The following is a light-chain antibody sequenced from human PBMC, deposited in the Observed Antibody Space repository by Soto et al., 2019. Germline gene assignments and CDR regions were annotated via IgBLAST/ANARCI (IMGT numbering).Light chain of an antibody. V-gene: IGKV3-11*01. Sequence: VVLTHSPATLSFSPGERATLSCRSSQSIRTSLAWYQQKPGQAPRLVIFDASNRANGVPARFGGSGSGTDFTLPINSLEPENFAVYYCQQRNVWPPITFGQGTLLEIK. CDR2: DAS. CDR1: QSIRTS. J-gene: IGKJ5*01. CDR3: QQRNVWPPIT.